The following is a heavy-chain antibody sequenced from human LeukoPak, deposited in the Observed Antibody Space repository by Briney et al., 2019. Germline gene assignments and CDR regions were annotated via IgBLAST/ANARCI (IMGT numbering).Heavy chain of an antibody. Sequence: GGSLRLSCAASGFTFGSYSMNWVRQAPGKGLEWVSYISSSSSTIYYADSVKGRFTISRDNAKNSLYLQMNSLRAEDTAVYYCARDAGFWSGYYEIDYWGQGTLVTVSS. CDR3: ARDAGFWSGYYEIDY. V-gene: IGHV3-48*01. J-gene: IGHJ4*02. CDR1: GFTFGSYS. D-gene: IGHD3-3*01. CDR2: ISSSSSTI.